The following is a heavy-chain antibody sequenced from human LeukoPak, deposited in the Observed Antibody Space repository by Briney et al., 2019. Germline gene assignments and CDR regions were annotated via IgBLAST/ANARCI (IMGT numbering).Heavy chain of an antibody. CDR3: ARDVVRGVITTPDY. CDR2: INAGNGNT. CDR1: GYTFTSYA. Sequence: GASVKVSCKASGYTFTSYAMHWVRQAPGQRLEWMGWINAGNGNTKYSQEFQGRVTITRDTSASTAYMELSSLRSEDMAVYYCARDVVRGVITTPDYWGRGTLVTVSS. D-gene: IGHD3-10*01. V-gene: IGHV1-3*03. J-gene: IGHJ4*02.